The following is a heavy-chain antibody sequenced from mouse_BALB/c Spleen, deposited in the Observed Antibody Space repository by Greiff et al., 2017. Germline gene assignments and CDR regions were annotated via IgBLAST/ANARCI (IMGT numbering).Heavy chain of an antibody. CDR2: IWAGGST. Sequence: VHLVESGPGLVAPSQSLSITCTVSGFSLTSYGVHWVRQPPGKGLEWLGVIWAGGSTNYNSALMSRLSISKDNSKSQVFLKMNSLQTDDTAMYYCARVGYDVLRLAYWGQGTLVTVSA. V-gene: IGHV2-9*02. CDR1: GFSLTSYG. CDR3: ARVGYDVLRLAY. D-gene: IGHD2-2*01. J-gene: IGHJ3*01.